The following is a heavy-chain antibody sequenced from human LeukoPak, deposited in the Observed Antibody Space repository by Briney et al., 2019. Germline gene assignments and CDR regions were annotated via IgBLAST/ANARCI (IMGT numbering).Heavy chain of an antibody. V-gene: IGHV3-21*01. J-gene: IGHJ6*02. D-gene: IGHD5-24*01. CDR1: GFTFSSYS. CDR2: ITGSSSYI. CDR3: ARRDTMDV. Sequence: GGSLRLSCAASGFTFSSYSMNWVRQAPGKGLEWVSSITGSSSYIYYADSVKGRFTISRDNAKNSLYLQMNSLRAEDTAVYYCARRDTMDVWGQGTTVTVSS.